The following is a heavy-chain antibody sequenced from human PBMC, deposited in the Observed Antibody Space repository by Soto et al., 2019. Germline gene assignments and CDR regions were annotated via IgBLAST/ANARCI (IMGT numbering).Heavy chain of an antibody. Sequence: GGSLRLSCAASGFTFSSHTMNWVRQAPGKGLEWVAVIWYDGSNKYYADSVKGRFTTSRDNSKNTLYLQMNSLRAEDTAVYYCAREGDQYSYGKKPFDYWGQGTLVTVSS. CDR3: AREGDQYSYGKKPFDY. V-gene: IGHV3-33*08. CDR1: GFTFSSHT. J-gene: IGHJ4*02. D-gene: IGHD5-18*01. CDR2: IWYDGSNK.